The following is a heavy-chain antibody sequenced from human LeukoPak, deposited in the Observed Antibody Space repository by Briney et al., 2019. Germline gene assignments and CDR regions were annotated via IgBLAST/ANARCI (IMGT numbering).Heavy chain of an antibody. D-gene: IGHD6-19*01. CDR3: ARVKEQWLVQG. CDR1: GGSISSYY. V-gene: IGHV4-59*01. CDR2: IYYSGST. Sequence: SETLSLTCTVSGGSISSYYWSWIRQPPGKGLEWIGYIYYSGSTNYNPSLKSRVTISVDTSKNQFSLKLSSVTAADTAVYYCARVKEQWLVQGWGQGTLVTVSS. J-gene: IGHJ4*02.